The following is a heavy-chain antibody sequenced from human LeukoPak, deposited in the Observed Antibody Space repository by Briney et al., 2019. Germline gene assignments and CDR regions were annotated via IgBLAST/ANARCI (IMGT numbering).Heavy chain of an antibody. Sequence: PSETLSLTCTVSGGSISSSSYYWGWIRQPPGKGLEWIGSIYYSGSTYYNPSLKSRVTISADTSKNQFSLKLSSVTAADTAVYYCARHQAQGYFDYWGQGTLVTVSS. V-gene: IGHV4-39*01. CDR1: GGSISSSSYY. CDR3: ARHQAQGYFDY. CDR2: IYYSGST. J-gene: IGHJ4*02.